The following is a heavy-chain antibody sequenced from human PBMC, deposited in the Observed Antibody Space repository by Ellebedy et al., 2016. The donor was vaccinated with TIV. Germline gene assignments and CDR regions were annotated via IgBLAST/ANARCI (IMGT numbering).Heavy chain of an antibody. CDR3: ARGGELGE. CDR2: IGRTSSYI. Sequence: PGGSLRLSCVVSGFTFNGYSMNWVRQAPGKGLEWVSSIGRTSSYIYYADSVKGRLTISRDNAKNSLFLQMNSLRAEDTAVYYCARGGELGEWGQGTLVTVSS. CDR1: GFTFNGYS. D-gene: IGHD3-16*01. J-gene: IGHJ4*02. V-gene: IGHV3-21*01.